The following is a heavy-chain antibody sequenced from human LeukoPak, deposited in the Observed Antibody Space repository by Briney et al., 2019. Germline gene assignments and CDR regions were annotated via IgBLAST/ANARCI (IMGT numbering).Heavy chain of an antibody. Sequence: GGSLRLSCVASGISFNSHGMHWVRQAPGKGREWVAVIAADGGVKHYADSVKGRFTLSRDNSKNTLYLQMNSLNVEDTAVYYCAREAAWGQWYFDHWGQGTPVTVSS. CDR1: GISFNSHG. V-gene: IGHV3-30*03. CDR2: IAADGGVK. J-gene: IGHJ4*02. D-gene: IGHD6-19*01. CDR3: AREAAWGQWYFDH.